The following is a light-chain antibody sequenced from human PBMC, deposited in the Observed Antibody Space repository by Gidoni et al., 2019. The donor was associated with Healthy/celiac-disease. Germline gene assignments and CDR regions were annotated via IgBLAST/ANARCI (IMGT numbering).Light chain of an antibody. Sequence: DIQMTQSPSSLSSSVGDRVTITCRASQSISSYLNWYQQKPGKAPKLLIYAASSFQSGVPSRFSGSGSGKDFTLTISSLQPEDFATYYCQQSYSTPTFGGGTKVEIK. CDR1: QSISSY. CDR2: AAS. V-gene: IGKV1-39*01. J-gene: IGKJ4*01. CDR3: QQSYSTPT.